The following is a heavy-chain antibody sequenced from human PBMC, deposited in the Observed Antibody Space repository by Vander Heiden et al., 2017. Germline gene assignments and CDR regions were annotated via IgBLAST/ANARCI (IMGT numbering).Heavy chain of an antibody. CDR3: ASSYYDFWSGYLNWFDP. CDR1: GGSFSGYY. D-gene: IGHD3-3*01. CDR2: INHSGST. Sequence: QVQLQQWGAGLLKPSETLSPTCAVYGGSFSGYYWSWIRQPPGKGLEWIGEINHSGSTNYNPSLKSRVTISVDTSKNQFSLKLSSVTAADTAVYYCASSYYDFWSGYLNWFDPWGQGTLVTVSS. V-gene: IGHV4-34*01. J-gene: IGHJ5*02.